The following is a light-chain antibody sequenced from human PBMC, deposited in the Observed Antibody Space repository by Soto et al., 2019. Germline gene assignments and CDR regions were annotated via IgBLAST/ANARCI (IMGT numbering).Light chain of an antibody. V-gene: IGKV1-39*01. Sequence: DIQMTQSPSSLSASVGDRVTITCRASQTISSYLNWYQQKPGKAPELLIYVESNLQRGVPSRFSGRGSGTDFTLTISRLEPEDFAVYYCQQYGSSPFTFGPGTKVDIK. CDR3: QQYGSSPFT. CDR1: QTISSY. CDR2: VES. J-gene: IGKJ3*01.